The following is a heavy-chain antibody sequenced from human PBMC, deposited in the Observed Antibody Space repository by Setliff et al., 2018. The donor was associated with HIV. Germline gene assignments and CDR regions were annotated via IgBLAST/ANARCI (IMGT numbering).Heavy chain of an antibody. CDR3: ARDRHSSGLGSYGP. D-gene: IGHD3-10*01. CDR2: IYNSGTT. Sequence: SETLSLTCTISGGSFSSYYWSWIRQPAGRGMEWIGRIYNSGTTNYNPSLKSRVTMSIDTSKNQFSLKLTSLTAADTAVYYCARDRHSSGLGSYGPWGPGTLVTVSS. J-gene: IGHJ5*02. V-gene: IGHV4-4*07. CDR1: GGSFSSYY.